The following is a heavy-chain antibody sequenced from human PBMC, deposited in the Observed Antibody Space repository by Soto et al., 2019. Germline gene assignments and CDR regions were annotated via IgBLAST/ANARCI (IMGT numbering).Heavy chain of an antibody. CDR2: IYYSGST. CDR3: ARDFRGARSSSPDLELAFDI. D-gene: IGHD6-6*01. CDR1: GGSISSGGYY. V-gene: IGHV4-31*03. Sequence: SETLSLTCTVSGGSISSGGYYWSWIRQHPGKGLEWIGYIYYSGSTYYNPSLKSRVTISVDTSKNQFSLKLSSVTAADTAVYYCARDFRGARSSSPDLELAFDIWGQGTMVTVSS. J-gene: IGHJ3*02.